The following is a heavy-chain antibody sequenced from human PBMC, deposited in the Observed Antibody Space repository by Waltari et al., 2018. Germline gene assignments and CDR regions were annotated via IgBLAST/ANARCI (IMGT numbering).Heavy chain of an antibody. Sequence: EVQLVESGGGLVQPGGSLRLSCAASGFIFSSYSMNWVRQAPGKGLEWVSYISSRRSTINYAGSVKGRFTISRDNANNSVYLQMNSLRAEDTAVYYCARDLNGGKPHWGQGTLVTVSS. V-gene: IGHV3-48*04. CDR2: ISSRRSTI. CDR3: ARDLNGGKPH. D-gene: IGHD4-17*01. CDR1: GFIFSSYS. J-gene: IGHJ4*02.